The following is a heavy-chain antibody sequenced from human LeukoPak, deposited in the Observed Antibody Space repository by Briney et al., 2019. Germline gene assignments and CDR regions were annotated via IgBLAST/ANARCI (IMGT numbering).Heavy chain of an antibody. D-gene: IGHD2-2*02. CDR2: ISYDGSNK. V-gene: IGHV3-30*18. Sequence: GGSLRLSCAASGFTFSSYGMHWVRQAPGKGLEWVVVISYDGSNKYYADSVKGRLTISRDNSKNTLYLQMNSLRAEDTAVYYCAKDMGRYCSSTSCYNYYYYGMDVWGQGTTVTVSS. J-gene: IGHJ6*02. CDR3: AKDMGRYCSSTSCYNYYYYGMDV. CDR1: GFTFSSYG.